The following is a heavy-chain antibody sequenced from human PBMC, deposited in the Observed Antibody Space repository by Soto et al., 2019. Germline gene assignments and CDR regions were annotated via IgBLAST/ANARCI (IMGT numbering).Heavy chain of an antibody. D-gene: IGHD4-17*01. J-gene: IGHJ6*02. CDR1: GFTFSSYG. CDR2: ISYDGSNK. CDR3: AKGDYGFEDYYYYGMDV. V-gene: IGHV3-30*18. Sequence: GGSLRLSCAASGFTFSSYGMHWVRQAPGKGLEWVAVISYDGSNKYYADSVKGRFTISRDNSKNTLYLQMNSLRAEDTAVYYCAKGDYGFEDYYYYGMDVWGQGTTVTVSS.